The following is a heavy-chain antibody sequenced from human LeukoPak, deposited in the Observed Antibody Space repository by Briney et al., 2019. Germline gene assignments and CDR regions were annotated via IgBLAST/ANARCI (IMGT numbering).Heavy chain of an antibody. CDR1: GFTFSTSW. CDR3: ARGTGGWYNWFDP. V-gene: IGHV3-74*01. CDR2: INSDGTST. Sequence: GGSLRLSCAASGFTFSTSWMHWVRRAPGKGLVWVSGINSDGTSTIYADSVKGRFTISRDDAKNTLYLQMNSLRAEDTAVYYCARGTGGWYNWFDPWGQGTLVTVSS. D-gene: IGHD6-19*01. J-gene: IGHJ5*02.